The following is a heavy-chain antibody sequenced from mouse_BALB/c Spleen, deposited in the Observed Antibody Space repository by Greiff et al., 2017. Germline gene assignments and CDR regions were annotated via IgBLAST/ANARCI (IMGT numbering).Heavy chain of an antibody. Sequence: EVKLVESGGGLVKPGGSLKLSCAASGFTFSSYTMSWVRQTPEKRLEWVATISSGGSYTYYPDSVKGRFTISRDNAKNTLYLQMSSLKSEDTAMYYCTRDYVSSPDYAMDYWGQGTSVTVSS. CDR1: GFTFSSYT. CDR3: TRDYVSSPDYAMDY. CDR2: ISSGGSYT. J-gene: IGHJ4*01. V-gene: IGHV5-6-4*01. D-gene: IGHD1-1*01.